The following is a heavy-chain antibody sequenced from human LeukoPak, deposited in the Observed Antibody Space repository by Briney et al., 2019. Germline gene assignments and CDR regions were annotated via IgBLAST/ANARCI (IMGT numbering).Heavy chain of an antibody. CDR2: IKQDGSEK. CDR1: GFTFSSHV. J-gene: IGHJ4*02. CDR3: ARDRGYGSGSYYKN. D-gene: IGHD3-10*01. Sequence: PGGSLRLSCAASGFTFSSHVMSWVRQAPGKGLEWVANIKQDGSEKYYVDSVKGRFTISRDNAKNSLYLQMNSLRAEDTAVYYCARDRGYGSGSYYKNWGQGTLVTVSS. V-gene: IGHV3-7*01.